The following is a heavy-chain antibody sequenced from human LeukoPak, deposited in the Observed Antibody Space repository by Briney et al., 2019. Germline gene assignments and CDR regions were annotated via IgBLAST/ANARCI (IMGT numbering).Heavy chain of an antibody. CDR3: ARAPLPDDDSSGPKIFDY. V-gene: IGHV4-31*03. CDR1: GGSISSGGYY. J-gene: IGHJ4*02. CDR2: IYYSGST. D-gene: IGHD3-22*01. Sequence: PSETLSLTCTVSGGSISSGGYYWSWIRQHPGKGLEWIVYIYYSGSTYYNPSLKSRVTISVDTSKNQFSLKLSSVAAADTAVYYCARAPLPDDDSSGPKIFDYWGQGTLVTVSS.